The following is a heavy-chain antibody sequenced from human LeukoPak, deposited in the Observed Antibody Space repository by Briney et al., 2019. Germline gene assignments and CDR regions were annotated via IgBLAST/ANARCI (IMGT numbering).Heavy chain of an antibody. CDR2: IYSSGST. CDR1: VFTVSSYY. V-gene: IGHV3-53*01. J-gene: IGHJ4*02. Sequence: GGSLRLSCAASVFTVSSYYMSWVRQAPGKGLEWVSIIYSSGSTYYADSVKGRFTISRENSQNTVYLQMNSLRGEDTGMTYCARVGTGTSGYFDNWGQGELVTVSS. D-gene: IGHD2-8*01. CDR3: ARVGTGTSGYFDN.